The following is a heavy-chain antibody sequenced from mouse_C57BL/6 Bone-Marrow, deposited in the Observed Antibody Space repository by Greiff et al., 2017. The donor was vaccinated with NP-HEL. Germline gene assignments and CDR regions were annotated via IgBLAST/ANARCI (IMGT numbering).Heavy chain of an antibody. D-gene: IGHD1-1*01. CDR3: ARGERYGSSSWYFEV. Sequence: QVQLKESGAELMKPGASVKLSCKATGYTFTGYWIEWVKQRPGHGLEWIGEILPGSGSTKYNEQFKGQATFNADTSSNTAYMQLSSLTTEDSAIYYCARGERYGSSSWYFEVWGTGTMVTVSS. V-gene: IGHV1-9*01. CDR1: GYTFTGYW. J-gene: IGHJ1*03. CDR2: ILPGSGST.